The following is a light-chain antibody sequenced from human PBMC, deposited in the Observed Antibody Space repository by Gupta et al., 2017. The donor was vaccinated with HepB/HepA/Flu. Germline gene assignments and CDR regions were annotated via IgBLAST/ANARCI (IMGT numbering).Light chain of an antibody. Sequence: DIVMTQSPDSLAVSLGERATINCKSSQSVLYSSKNKNYLAWYQQKPGQPPKLLIYWASTRESGVPDRFSGRGSGTDFTLTISSRQAEDVAVYYCQQEDSTPITFGGGTKVEIK. V-gene: IGKV4-1*01. CDR1: QSVLYSSKNKNY. CDR3: QQEDSTPIT. J-gene: IGKJ4*01. CDR2: WAS.